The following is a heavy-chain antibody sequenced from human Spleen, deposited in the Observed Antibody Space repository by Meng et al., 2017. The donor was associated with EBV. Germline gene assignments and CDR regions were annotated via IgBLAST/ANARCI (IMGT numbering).Heavy chain of an antibody. D-gene: IGHD3-3*01. V-gene: IGHV4-61*01. J-gene: IGHJ4*02. CDR3: ARFSEWLPTY. Sequence: QVQLQGSGPGLVTPPETSSLTCTVSGCSFSAGNCHWSWIRQPPGKELEWIGYIYYTGSAIYNPYLKSRVTILVDTSKNQFSLKLSSVTAADTAVYYCARFSEWLPTYWGQGTLVTVSS. CDR1: GCSFSAGNCH. CDR2: IYYTGSA.